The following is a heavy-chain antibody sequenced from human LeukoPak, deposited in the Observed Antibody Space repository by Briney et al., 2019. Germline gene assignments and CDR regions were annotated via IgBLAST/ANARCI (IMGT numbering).Heavy chain of an antibody. V-gene: IGHV3-11*01. CDR3: ARWDSSGCSDY. CDR2: ISSSGTTI. J-gene: IGHJ4*02. Sequence: PGGSLRLSCAASRLTFSDYYMSWIRQAPGKGLEWVSYISSSGTTIYYADSVKGRFTISRDNAKNSLYLQMNSLRAEDTAVYFCARWDSSGCSDYWGQGSLVTVSS. CDR1: RLTFSDYY. D-gene: IGHD3-22*01.